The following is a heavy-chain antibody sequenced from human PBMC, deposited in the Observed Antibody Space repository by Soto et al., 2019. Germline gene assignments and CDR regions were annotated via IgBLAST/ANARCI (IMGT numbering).Heavy chain of an antibody. D-gene: IGHD3-10*01. J-gene: IGHJ4*01. CDR3: ARGVRAETYYNAFDY. V-gene: IGHV3-30-3*01. Sequence: QVQLVESGGGVVQPGSSLRLSCAASGFSFKNYAFHWVRQAPGKGLEWVALISHNDEPKIFYADSVQGRFTISRDNFKNTVYLQMNSLRDEDTAVYHCARGVRAETYYNAFDYWGQGTQVNVSS. CDR2: ISHNDEPKI. CDR1: GFSFKNYA.